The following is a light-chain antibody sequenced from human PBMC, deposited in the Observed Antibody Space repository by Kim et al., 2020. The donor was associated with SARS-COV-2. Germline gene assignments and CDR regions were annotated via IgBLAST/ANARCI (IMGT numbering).Light chain of an antibody. Sequence: PGGTVTLTCDSSTGAVTSGRFPYWFQQQPCQAPRTLIYDTGNRHSWTPARFSGSLLGGKAALTLSAAQAEDEADYYCLLSYSDSRVFGGGTQLTVL. J-gene: IGLJ2*01. V-gene: IGLV7-46*01. CDR3: LLSYSDSRV. CDR1: TGAVTSGRF. CDR2: DTG.